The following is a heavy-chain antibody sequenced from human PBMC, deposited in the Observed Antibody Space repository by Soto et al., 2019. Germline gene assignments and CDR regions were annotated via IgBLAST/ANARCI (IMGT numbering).Heavy chain of an antibody. Sequence: QVQLQESGPGLVKPSETLSLTCTVSGGSISSYYWSWIRQPPGKGLEWIGYIYYSGSTNYNPSLNSRVTVSVDTSKNQFSLKLSSVTAADTAVYYCARGIGRDDFWSPFDYWGQGTLVTVSS. CDR2: IYYSGST. V-gene: IGHV4-59*01. CDR1: GGSISSYY. D-gene: IGHD3-3*01. J-gene: IGHJ4*02. CDR3: ARGIGRDDFWSPFDY.